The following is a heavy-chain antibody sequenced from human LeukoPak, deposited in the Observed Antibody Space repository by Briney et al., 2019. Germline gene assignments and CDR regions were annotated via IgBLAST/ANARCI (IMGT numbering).Heavy chain of an antibody. CDR1: SGSFSGYY. J-gene: IGHJ5*02. CDR2: INHSGST. Sequence: SETLSLTCAVYSGSFSGYYWSWIRQPPGKGLEWIGEINHSGSTNYNPSLKSRVTISVDTSKNQFSLKLSSVTAADTAVYYCARGFWFDPWGQGTLVTVSS. V-gene: IGHV4-34*01. CDR3: ARGFWFDP.